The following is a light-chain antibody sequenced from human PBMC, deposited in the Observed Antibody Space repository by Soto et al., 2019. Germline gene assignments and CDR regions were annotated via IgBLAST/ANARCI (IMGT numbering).Light chain of an antibody. V-gene: IGLV3-21*02. CDR2: DDS. Sequence: SYVLTQPPSVSVAPGQTARITCGGNKIGSKSVHWYQQKPGQAPVMVVSDDSDRPSGIPERFSGSNSGNTATLTISRVEAGDEADYYCQVWDSDGDPDVFGTGTKLTVL. CDR1: KIGSKS. J-gene: IGLJ1*01. CDR3: QVWDSDGDPDV.